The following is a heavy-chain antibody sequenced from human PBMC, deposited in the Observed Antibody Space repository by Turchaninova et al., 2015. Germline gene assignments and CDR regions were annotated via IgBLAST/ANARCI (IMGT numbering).Heavy chain of an antibody. D-gene: IGHD6-13*01. V-gene: IGHV4-34*01. CDR3: ARYSSSWSKYFDL. Sequence: QVQLHQWGAGVLNTSEILSLTCAVSGGSLNGYSWSWIHQPHGQGPEWIGEVPQGVPGRSHPSLRIRVTMSMDMSKNQFYLGLASLTAADTAVYYCARYSSSWSKYFDLWGPGSLVNVSS. CDR1: GGSLNGYS. CDR2: VPQGVPG. J-gene: IGHJ2*01.